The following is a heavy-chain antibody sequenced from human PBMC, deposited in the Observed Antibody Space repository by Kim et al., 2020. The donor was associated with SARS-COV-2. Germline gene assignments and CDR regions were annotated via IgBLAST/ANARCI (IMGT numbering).Heavy chain of an antibody. CDR2: INHSGST. J-gene: IGHJ4*02. D-gene: IGHD3-3*01. CDR3: ARGVAWVRALARFGLDY. Sequence: SETLSLTCAVYGGSFSGYYWSWIRQPPGKGLEWIGEINHSGSTNYNPSLKSRVTLSVDTSKNQFSLKLSSVTAADTAVYYCARGVAWVRALARFGLDYWGQGTLVAVSS. V-gene: IGHV4-34*01. CDR1: GGSFSGYY.